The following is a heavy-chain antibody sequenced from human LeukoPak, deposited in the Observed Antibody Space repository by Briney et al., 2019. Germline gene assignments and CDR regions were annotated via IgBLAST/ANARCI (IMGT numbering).Heavy chain of an antibody. CDR3: ASTTVATEGGYFDY. V-gene: IGHV4-59*01. CDR1: GGSISSYY. J-gene: IGHJ4*02. CDR2: IYYSGST. Sequence: SETLSLTCTVSGGSISSYYWSWIRQPPGKGLEWIGYIYYSGSTNYNHSLKSRVTISVDTSKNQFSLKLSSVTAADTAVYYCASTTVATEGGYFDYWGQGTLVTVSS. D-gene: IGHD4-23*01.